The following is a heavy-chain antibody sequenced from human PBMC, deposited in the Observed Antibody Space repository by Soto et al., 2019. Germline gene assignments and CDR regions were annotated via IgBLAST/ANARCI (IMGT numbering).Heavy chain of an antibody. V-gene: IGHV4-31*03. J-gene: IGHJ5*02. CDR3: AREGAGYYWFEP. D-gene: IGHD3-10*01. Sequence: SETLSLTCTISVVSIDSGGYYWSWVGQHPTEGLEWIGYIHNNGATYYNPSLTGRVSISADRSKTQFSLNVYSVNAADTGVYYCAREGAGYYWFEPWGPGVLVSVSS. CDR1: VVSIDSGGYY. CDR2: IHNNGAT.